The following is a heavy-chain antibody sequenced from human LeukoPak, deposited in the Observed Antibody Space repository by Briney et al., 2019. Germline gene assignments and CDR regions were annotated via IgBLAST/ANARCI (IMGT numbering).Heavy chain of an antibody. D-gene: IGHD2-2*01. CDR1: GFTFSSYG. Sequence: GGSLRLSCAASGFTFSSYGMTWVRQVPEKGLEWVSSIRGTGGDINYADSVKGRFTISRDNSKNTLYLQMNSLRTEDTAVYYCARESGRRISSDYFDYWGQGTLVTVSS. V-gene: IGHV3-23*01. CDR2: IRGTGGDI. CDR3: ARESGRRISSDYFDY. J-gene: IGHJ4*02.